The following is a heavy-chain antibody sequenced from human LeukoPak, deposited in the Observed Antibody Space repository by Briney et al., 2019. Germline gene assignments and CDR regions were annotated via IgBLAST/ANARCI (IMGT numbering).Heavy chain of an antibody. J-gene: IGHJ5*02. V-gene: IGHV3-9*01. CDR1: GFTFDDYA. D-gene: IGHD2-8*01. CDR2: ISWNSGSI. CDR3: ARDQPPGVPNWFDP. Sequence: PGGSLRLSCAASGFTFDDYAMHWVRQAPGKGLEWVSGISWNSGSIGYADSVKGRFTISRDNAKNSLYLQMNSLRAEGTAVYYCARDQPPGVPNWFDPWGQGTLVPVSS.